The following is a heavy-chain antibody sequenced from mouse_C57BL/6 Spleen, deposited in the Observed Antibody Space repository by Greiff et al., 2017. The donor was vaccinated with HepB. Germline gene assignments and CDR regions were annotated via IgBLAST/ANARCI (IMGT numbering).Heavy chain of an antibody. V-gene: IGHV14-1*01. Sequence: VQLKESGAELVRPGASVKLSCTASGFNIKDYYMHWVKQRPEQGLEWIGRIDPEDGDTEYAPKFQGKATMTADTSSNTAYLQLSSLTSEDTAVYYCTKGSVDFTTVVADFDYWGQGTTLTVSS. D-gene: IGHD1-1*01. J-gene: IGHJ2*01. CDR3: TKGSVDFTTVVADFDY. CDR1: GFNIKDYY. CDR2: IDPEDGDT.